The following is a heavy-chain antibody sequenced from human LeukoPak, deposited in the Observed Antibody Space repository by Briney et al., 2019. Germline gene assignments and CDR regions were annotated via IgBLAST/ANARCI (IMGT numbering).Heavy chain of an antibody. CDR1: GGSFSGYY. Sequence: LESLSLTCAVYGGSFSGYYWSWIRQPPGKGLEWIGEIIHGRSTNYNPSLKSRVTISVDTSKNQFSLKLSSVTAADTAVYYCVRVCGYSYGYYYYYYNMDVWGKGTTVIVSS. J-gene: IGHJ6*03. D-gene: IGHD5-18*01. CDR3: VRVCGYSYGYYYYYYNMDV. CDR2: IIHGRST. V-gene: IGHV4-34*12.